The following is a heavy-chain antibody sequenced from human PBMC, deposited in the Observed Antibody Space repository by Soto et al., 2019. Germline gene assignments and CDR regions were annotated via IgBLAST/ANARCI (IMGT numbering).Heavy chain of an antibody. V-gene: IGHV4-39*01. CDR2: INHSGST. J-gene: IGHJ4*01. D-gene: IGHD5-12*01. CDR3: ARGVLGDGHNYGFLNY. Sequence: PSETLSLTCTVSGGSISSSSYYWGWIRQPPGKGLEWIGEINHSGSTNYSPSLKSRVTLLVDTFKHQFSLKMSSVTAADTALYFCARGVLGDGHNYGFLNYWSQGTLVTVSS. CDR1: GGSISSSSYY.